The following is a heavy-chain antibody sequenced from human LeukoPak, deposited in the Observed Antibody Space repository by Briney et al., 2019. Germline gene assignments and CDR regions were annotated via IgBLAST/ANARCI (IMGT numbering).Heavy chain of an antibody. CDR2: ISAYNGNT. Sequence: ASVKVSCKASGYTFTNYGISWVRQAPRQGLEWMGWISAYNGNTNYAQKLQGRVTMTTDTSTSTAYMELRSLRSDDTAVYYCARVVSGWYGRGMDYWGQGTLVTVSS. J-gene: IGHJ4*02. D-gene: IGHD6-19*01. CDR3: ARVVSGWYGRGMDY. CDR1: GYTFTNYG. V-gene: IGHV1-18*01.